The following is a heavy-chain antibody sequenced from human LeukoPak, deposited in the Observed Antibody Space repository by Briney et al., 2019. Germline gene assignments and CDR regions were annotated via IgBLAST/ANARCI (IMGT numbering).Heavy chain of an antibody. V-gene: IGHV3-21*01. CDR2: ITRSNYI. J-gene: IGHJ4*02. CDR3: ATDRFDS. Sequence: GGSLRLSCAASGFTFSSYSMNWVRQAPGKGLEWVSSITRSNYIYYADSVKGRFTISRDNSKNTMFLQVNRLRLEDSGLYYCATDRFDSWGQGTLVTVSS. CDR1: GFTFSSYS.